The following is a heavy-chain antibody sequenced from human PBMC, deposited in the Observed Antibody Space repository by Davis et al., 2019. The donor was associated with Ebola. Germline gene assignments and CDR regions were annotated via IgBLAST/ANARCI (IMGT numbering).Heavy chain of an antibody. V-gene: IGHV3-9*01. CDR1: GFNFQNHA. CDR2: ITWNGNSR. CDR3: ARFAVTTSHFDY. J-gene: IGHJ4*02. Sequence: SLKISCAVSGFNFQNHAMHWVRQAPGKGLEWVSGITWNGNSRGYADSVKGRFTISRDNAKSSLYLQLNSLTPEDTALYYCARFAVTTSHFDYWGQGTLVTVSS. D-gene: IGHD4-11*01.